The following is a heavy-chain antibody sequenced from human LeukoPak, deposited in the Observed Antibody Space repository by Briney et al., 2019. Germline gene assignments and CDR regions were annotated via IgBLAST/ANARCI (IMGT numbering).Heavy chain of an antibody. V-gene: IGHV4-38-2*02. D-gene: IGHD3-16*01. CDR2: IYHSGST. J-gene: IGHJ4*02. CDR1: GYSISSGYY. CDR3: ARDSRPNRGEFDY. Sequence: PSETLSLTCTVSGYSISSGYYWGWIRQPPGKGLEWIGSIYHSGSTYYNPSLKSRVTISVDTSKNQFSLKLSSVTAADMAVYYCARDSRPNRGEFDYWGQGTLVTVSS.